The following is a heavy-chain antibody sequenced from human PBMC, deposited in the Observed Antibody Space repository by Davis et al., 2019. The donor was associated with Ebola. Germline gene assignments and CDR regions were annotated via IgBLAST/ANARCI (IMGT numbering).Heavy chain of an antibody. Sequence: GGSLRLSCAASGFTFSSYAMSWVRQAPGKGLEWVSAISGSGGSTYYADSVKGRFTISRDNSKKSLYLQMNSLRAEDTAVYYCARQLVHSYYYYYGMDVWGQGTTVTVSS. J-gene: IGHJ6*02. CDR1: GFTFSSYA. CDR3: ARQLVHSYYYYYGMDV. V-gene: IGHV3-23*01. D-gene: IGHD6-6*01. CDR2: ISGSGGST.